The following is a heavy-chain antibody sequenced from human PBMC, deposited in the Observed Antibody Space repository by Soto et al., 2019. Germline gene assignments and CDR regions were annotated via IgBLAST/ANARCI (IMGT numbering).Heavy chain of an antibody. Sequence: SETLSLTCTVSGGSISSSSYYWGWIRQPPGKGLEWIGSIYYSGSTYYNPSLKSRVTISVDTSKNQFSLKLSSVTAADTAVYYCARLMGARGGNWFGPWGQGTLVTVSS. CDR1: GGSISSSSYY. D-gene: IGHD1-26*01. J-gene: IGHJ5*02. CDR2: IYYSGST. CDR3: ARLMGARGGNWFGP. V-gene: IGHV4-39*01.